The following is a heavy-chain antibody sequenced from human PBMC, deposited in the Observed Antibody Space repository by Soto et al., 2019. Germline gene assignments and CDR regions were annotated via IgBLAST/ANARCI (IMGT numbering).Heavy chain of an antibody. D-gene: IGHD4-17*01. J-gene: IGHJ3*02. CDR1: GYTYTSYG. CDR2: ITTDKGKT. Sequence: ASVKVSCKSSGYTYTSYGISWVRQAPGQGLEWMGWITTDKGKTTYAQRFQGRVTMTTDTSTSTAYMELSSLRSEDTAVYYCARDLDYGDYTDAFDIWGQGTRVTVSS. V-gene: IGHV1-18*01. CDR3: ARDLDYGDYTDAFDI.